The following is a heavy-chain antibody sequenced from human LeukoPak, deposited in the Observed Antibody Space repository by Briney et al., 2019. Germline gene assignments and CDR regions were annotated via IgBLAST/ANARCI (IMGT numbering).Heavy chain of an antibody. Sequence: SETLSLTCSVSGGSIISSNYYWCWIRQPPGKGLEWIGSIYQSGSGSSYYNPSLKSRVIISGDTSNNHFSLRLRSVTAADTAVYYCASTLRFLPYRRFDYWGQGTLVTVPS. D-gene: IGHD3-3*01. CDR1: GGSIISSNYY. J-gene: IGHJ4*02. CDR3: ASTLRFLPYRRFDY. V-gene: IGHV4-39*01. CDR2: IYQSGSGSS.